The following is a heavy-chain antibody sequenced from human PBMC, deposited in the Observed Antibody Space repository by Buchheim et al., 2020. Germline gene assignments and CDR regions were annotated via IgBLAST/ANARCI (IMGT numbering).Heavy chain of an antibody. CDR2: IYYSGST. Sequence: QVQLQESGPGLVKPSETLSLTCTVSGGSISSYYWSWIRQPPGKGLEWIGYIYYSGSTNYNPSLKSRVTISVDTSKNQFSLMLSSVTAADTAVYYCAATYSSSSDGDYWGQGTL. CDR3: AATYSSSSDGDY. CDR1: GGSISSYY. D-gene: IGHD6-6*01. J-gene: IGHJ4*02. V-gene: IGHV4-59*08.